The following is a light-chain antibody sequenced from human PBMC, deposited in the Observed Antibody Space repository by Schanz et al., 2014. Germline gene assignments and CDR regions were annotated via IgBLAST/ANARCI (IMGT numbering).Light chain of an antibody. V-gene: IGKV3-20*01. J-gene: IGKJ2*01. CDR2: DAS. Sequence: EIVLTQSPGILSLSPGERATLSCRPSQSVSSTYLAWYQQKPGQAPRLLIYDASNRATGIPARFSGSGSGTDFTLTISSLEPEDFATYFCQQYNSYPFTFGLGTRLEIK. CDR1: QSVSSTY. CDR3: QQYNSYPFT.